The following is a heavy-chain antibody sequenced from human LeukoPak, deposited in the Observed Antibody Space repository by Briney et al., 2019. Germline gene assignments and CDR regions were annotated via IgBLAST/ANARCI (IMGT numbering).Heavy chain of an antibody. Sequence: GGSLRLSCAASGFTFSSYGMHWVRQAPGKGLEWVAFIRYDGSNKYYADSVKGRFTISRDNSKNTLYLQMNSLRAEDTAVYYCAKAQPEGLDSSGWHLSSGFFDYWGQGTLVTVSS. V-gene: IGHV3-30*02. D-gene: IGHD6-19*01. CDR1: GFTFSSYG. CDR3: AKAQPEGLDSSGWHLSSGFFDY. J-gene: IGHJ4*02. CDR2: IRYDGSNK.